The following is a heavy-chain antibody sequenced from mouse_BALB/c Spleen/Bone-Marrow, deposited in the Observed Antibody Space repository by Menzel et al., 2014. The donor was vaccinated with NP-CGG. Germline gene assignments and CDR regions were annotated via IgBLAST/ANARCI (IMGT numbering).Heavy chain of an antibody. D-gene: IGHD1-1*01. J-gene: IGHJ3*01. Sequence: VQLQQSRAELVKPGASVKLSCTASGFNIKDTYMYWVKQRPEQGLEWIGRIDPANGNTKYDPKFQDKATITADTSSNTAYLQLSSLTSEDTAVYYCARYYYGSSLFAYWGQGTLVTVSA. CDR1: GFNIKDTY. V-gene: IGHV14-3*02. CDR2: IDPANGNT. CDR3: ARYYYGSSLFAY.